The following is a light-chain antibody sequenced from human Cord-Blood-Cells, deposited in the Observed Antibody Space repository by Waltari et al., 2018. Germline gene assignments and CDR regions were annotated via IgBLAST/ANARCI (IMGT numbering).Light chain of an antibody. CDR2: DAS. J-gene: IGKJ4*01. V-gene: IGKV3-11*01. CDR3: QQRSNWPALT. CDR1: QSVSHY. Sequence: EIVLTQSPATLSLSPGERATLSFRASQSVSHYLACYQQKPGQAPRLLIYDASNRATGIPARFSGSGSGTDFTLTISSLEPEDFAVYYCQQRSNWPALTFGGGTKVEIK.